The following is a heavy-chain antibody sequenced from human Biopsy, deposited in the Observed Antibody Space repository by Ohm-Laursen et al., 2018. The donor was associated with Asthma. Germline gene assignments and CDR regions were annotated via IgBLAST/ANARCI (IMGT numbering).Heavy chain of an antibody. CDR2: INYSGST. CDR1: GGSLSSGPYY. J-gene: IGHJ5*01. CDR3: ARDLSGYCTSSACYGFDS. Sequence: SQTLSLTCTVSGGSLSSGPYYWSWVRQHPGKGLEWIGYINYSGSTFYSPSLESRVTVSVDTSKNQFSLKLSSVTAADTAVYYCARDLSGYCTSSACYGFDSWGRGTLVSVSS. D-gene: IGHD2-8*01. V-gene: IGHV4-31*03.